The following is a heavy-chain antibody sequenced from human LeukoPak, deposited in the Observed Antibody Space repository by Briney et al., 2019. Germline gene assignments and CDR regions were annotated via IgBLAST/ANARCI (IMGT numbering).Heavy chain of an antibody. V-gene: IGHV4-4*07. D-gene: IGHD2-2*01. CDR1: GGSISSYY. CDR3: ARAAIVVVPAAMALDAFDI. J-gene: IGHJ3*02. Sequence: SETLSLTCTVSGGSISSYYWSWIRQPAGKGLEWIGRIYTSGSTNYNPSLKSRVTMPVDTSKNQFSLKLSSVTAADTAVYYCARAAIVVVPAAMALDAFDIWGQGTMVTVSS. CDR2: IYTSGST.